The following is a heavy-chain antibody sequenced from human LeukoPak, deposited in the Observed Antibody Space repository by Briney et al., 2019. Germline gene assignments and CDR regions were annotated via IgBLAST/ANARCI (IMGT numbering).Heavy chain of an antibody. CDR2: IDSGGRTT. CDR3: AKEWDTSTWSFFDC. CDR1: GFTFSPFSDFA. V-gene: IGHV3-23*01. D-gene: IGHD6-13*01. J-gene: IGHJ4*02. Sequence: GGSLRLTCSASGFTFSPFSDFAMSWVRQAPGKGLEWVSRIDSGGRTTSYSDSVKGRFTISRDNAKNALYLQMNSLRAEDTAVYYCAKEWDTSTWSFFDCWGQGTPVTASS.